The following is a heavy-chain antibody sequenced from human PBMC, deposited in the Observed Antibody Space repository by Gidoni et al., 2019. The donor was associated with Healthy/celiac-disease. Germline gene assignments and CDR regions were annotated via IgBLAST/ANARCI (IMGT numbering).Heavy chain of an antibody. V-gene: IGHV3-64D*06. CDR2: ISSNGGST. CDR1: GFTFSSYA. J-gene: IGHJ6*02. Sequence: EVQLVESGGGLVQPGGSLRLSCSASGFTFSSYAMHWVRQAPGKGLEYVSAISSNGGSTYYADSVKGRFTISRDNSKNTLYLQMSSLRAEDTAVYYCVKGPGYSSGWYYGMDVWGQGTTVTVSS. D-gene: IGHD6-19*01. CDR3: VKGPGYSSGWYYGMDV.